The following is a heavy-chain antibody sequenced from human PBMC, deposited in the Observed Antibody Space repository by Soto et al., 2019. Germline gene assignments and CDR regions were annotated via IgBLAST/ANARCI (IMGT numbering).Heavy chain of an antibody. V-gene: IGHV3-49*05. CDR2: IRSKAYGGTT. J-gene: IGHJ5*02. CDR3: TSIVVVPAAILGRLMGFDP. Sequence: KPGESLRLSCTASGFTFGDYAMSWFRQAPGKGLEWVGFIRSKAYGGTTEYAASVKGRFTISRDDSKSIAYLQMNSLKTEDTAVYYFTSIVVVPAAILGRLMGFDPWGQGTLVTVSS. D-gene: IGHD2-2*02. CDR1: GFTFGDYA.